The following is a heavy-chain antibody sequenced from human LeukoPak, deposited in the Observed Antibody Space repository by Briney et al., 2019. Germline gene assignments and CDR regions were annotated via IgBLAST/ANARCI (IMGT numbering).Heavy chain of an antibody. Sequence: GGSLRLSCAASGFTFDDYGMSWARQAPGKGLEWVSGINWNGGSTGYADSVKGRFTISRDNAKNSLYLQMNSLRAEDTALYYCARDAPDCSSTSCYHYYYYYMDVWGKGTTVTVSS. CDR2: INWNGGST. D-gene: IGHD2-2*01. J-gene: IGHJ6*03. V-gene: IGHV3-20*04. CDR1: GFTFDDYG. CDR3: ARDAPDCSSTSCYHYYYYYMDV.